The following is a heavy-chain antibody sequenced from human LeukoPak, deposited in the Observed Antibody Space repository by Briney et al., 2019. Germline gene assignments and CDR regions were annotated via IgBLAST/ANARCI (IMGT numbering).Heavy chain of an antibody. CDR1: GGSISGTSYY. J-gene: IGHJ4*02. Sequence: PSETLSLTCTVSGGSISGTSYYWVWIRQSPGKGLEWIGNSYSSGSTYYNPSLQSRVTISVDTSKNQFSLHLTSVTAADTAVYYCVRQFDYCGQGTLVTVSS. CDR3: VRQFDY. V-gene: IGHV4-39*01. CDR2: SYSSGST.